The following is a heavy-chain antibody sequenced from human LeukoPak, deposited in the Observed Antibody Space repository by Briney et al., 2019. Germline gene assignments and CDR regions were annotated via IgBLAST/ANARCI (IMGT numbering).Heavy chain of an antibody. CDR1: GGSISSGGYY. CDR2: IYYSGST. J-gene: IGHJ4*02. D-gene: IGHD4-17*01. V-gene: IGHV4-31*03. CDR3: ARSRSGDYGTSKDFDY. Sequence: PSQTLSLTCTVSGGSISSGGYYWSWIRQHPGKGLEWIGYIYYSGSTYYNPSLKSRVTISVDTSKNQFSLKLSSVTAADTAVYYCARSRSGDYGTSKDFDYWGQGTLVTVSS.